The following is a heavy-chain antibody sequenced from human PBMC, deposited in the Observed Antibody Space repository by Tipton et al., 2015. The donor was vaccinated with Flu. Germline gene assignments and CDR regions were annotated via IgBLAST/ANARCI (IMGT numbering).Heavy chain of an antibody. CDR3: AGTMLVTPDAFDV. CDR1: GGSFSAYY. D-gene: IGHD4-23*01. V-gene: IGHV4-34*01. Sequence: TLSLTCTISGGSFSAYYWSWIRQSPGKGLEWIGEVNHSGGTNYNPSLKGRDTISLDTSKNHFSLELSSVTAADTAVYYCAGTMLVTPDAFDVWGQGTMVIVSS. CDR2: VNHSGGT. J-gene: IGHJ3*01.